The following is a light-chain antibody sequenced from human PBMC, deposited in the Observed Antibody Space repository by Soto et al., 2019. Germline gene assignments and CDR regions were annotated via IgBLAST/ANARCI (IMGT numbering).Light chain of an antibody. CDR3: QQLYTLPFT. V-gene: IGKV1-9*01. Sequence: DIPLTQSPSLLSASIGDRVTITCRASQDISTFLAWYQQKPGKAPKLLIYEASTLQSGVPSRFSGSGSGTDFTLTISSLLPEDFAAYHCQQLYTLPFTFGQGTRL. CDR1: QDISTF. CDR2: EAS. J-gene: IGKJ5*01.